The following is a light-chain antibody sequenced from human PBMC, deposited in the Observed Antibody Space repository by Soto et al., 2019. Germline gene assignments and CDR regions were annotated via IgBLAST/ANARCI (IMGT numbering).Light chain of an antibody. CDR1: RSVSSN. V-gene: IGKV3-15*01. Sequence: EIVMTQSPATLSVSLGERATLSCRASRSVSSNLAWYQQKPGQAPRLLIYGASTRATGIPARFSGSGSETEFTLTISSLQSEDFAVYSCQQYNDWPTFGQGTKV. J-gene: IGKJ1*01. CDR3: QQYNDWPT. CDR2: GAS.